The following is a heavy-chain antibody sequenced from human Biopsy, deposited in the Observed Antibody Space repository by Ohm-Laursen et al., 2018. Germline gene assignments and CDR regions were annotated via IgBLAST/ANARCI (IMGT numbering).Heavy chain of an antibody. CDR3: ARLYRLDDYWNDDPPDAFDV. D-gene: IGHD1-1*01. CDR1: GGSITDDY. J-gene: IGHJ3*01. V-gene: IGHV4-59*01. CDR2: ISKGGDT. Sequence: TLSLTCTVSGGSITDDYWSWIRQSPGKGLEWIGFISKGGDTTYNPSLRGRVAISVDTSKNRFSLKLSSVTAADTAIFFCARLYRLDDYWNDDPPDAFDVWGQGTRVTVSS.